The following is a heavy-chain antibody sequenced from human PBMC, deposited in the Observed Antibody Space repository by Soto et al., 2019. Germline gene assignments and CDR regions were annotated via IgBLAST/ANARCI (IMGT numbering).Heavy chain of an antibody. CDR2: INAGNGNT. D-gene: IGHD3-16*01. CDR1: GYTFTSYA. CDR3: ARGEFLSYDDY. V-gene: IGHV1-3*01. J-gene: IGHJ4*02. Sequence: GASVXVSCKASGYTFTSYAMHWVRQAPGQRLEWMGWINAGNGNTKYSQKFQGRVTITRDTSASTAYMELSSLRSEDTAVYYCARGEFLSYDDYWGEGTLVTVSS.